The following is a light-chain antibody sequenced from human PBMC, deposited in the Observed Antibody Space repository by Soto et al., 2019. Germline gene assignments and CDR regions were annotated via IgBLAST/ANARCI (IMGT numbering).Light chain of an antibody. J-gene: IGKJ1*01. Sequence: EILMTQSSATLSVSPGDRATLSCRANQSIRNNLAWIQQKPGQAPRLLIYATSTRATDIPARFSGSGSGTEFTLTISSLQSEDFAVYYCQQYQNWPRTFGQGTKVEIK. CDR1: QSIRNN. CDR2: ATS. V-gene: IGKV3-15*01. CDR3: QQYQNWPRT.